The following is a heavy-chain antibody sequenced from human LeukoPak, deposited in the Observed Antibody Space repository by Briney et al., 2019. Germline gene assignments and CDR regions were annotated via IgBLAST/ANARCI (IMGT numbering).Heavy chain of an antibody. CDR2: INPGGGST. Sequence: ASVKVSCKASGSTFTSTYIHWVRLAPGQGLEWMGIINPGGGSTIYAQNFQDRLTMTGDTSTSTVYMELRSLRSEDTAFYYCARTLDYWGQGTLVTVSS. V-gene: IGHV1-46*01. CDR3: ARTLDY. CDR1: GSTFTSTY. J-gene: IGHJ4*02.